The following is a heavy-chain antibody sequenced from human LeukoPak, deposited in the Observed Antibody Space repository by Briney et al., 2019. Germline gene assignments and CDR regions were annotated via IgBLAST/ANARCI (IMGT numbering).Heavy chain of an antibody. J-gene: IGHJ5*02. D-gene: IGHD3-3*01. CDR2: INPNSGGT. CDR1: GYTFTGYY. Sequence: ASVKVSCKASGYTFTGYYMHWVRQAPGQGVEWMGWINPNSGGTNYAQKFQGRVTMTRDTSISTAYMELSRLRSDDTAVYYCARTPYYDFWSGYYSASFDPWGQGTLVTVSS. V-gene: IGHV1-2*02. CDR3: ARTPYYDFWSGYYSASFDP.